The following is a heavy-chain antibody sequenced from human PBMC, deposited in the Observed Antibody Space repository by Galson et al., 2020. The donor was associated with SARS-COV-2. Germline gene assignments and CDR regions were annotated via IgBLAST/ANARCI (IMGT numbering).Heavy chain of an antibody. CDR1: GFTFSSYD. CDR2: IGTAGDT. J-gene: IGHJ6*03. Sequence: GGSLRLSCAASGFTFSSYDMHWVRQATGKGLEWVSAIGTAGDTYYPGSVKGRFTISRENAKNSLYLQMNSLRAGDTAVYYCARGAVSAVAGTETLYYYDYMDVWGKGTTVTVSS. V-gene: IGHV3-13*01. CDR3: ARGAVSAVAGTETLYYYDYMDV. D-gene: IGHD6-19*01.